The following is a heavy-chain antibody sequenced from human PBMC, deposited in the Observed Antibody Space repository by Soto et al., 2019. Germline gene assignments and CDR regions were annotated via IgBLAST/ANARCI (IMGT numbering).Heavy chain of an antibody. D-gene: IGHD3-9*01. CDR1: GFTFNKAW. CDR2: IKSKTDGGTT. Sequence: GGSLRLSCAASGFTFNKAWMTWVRQAPGKGLEWVGRIKSKTDGGTTDYAAPVKGRFTISRDDSKNTLHLQMSGLKTEDTAVYYCTTDASGYHYYYYYGMDVWGQGTTVTVSS. V-gene: IGHV3-15*01. CDR3: TTDASGYHYYYYYGMDV. J-gene: IGHJ6*02.